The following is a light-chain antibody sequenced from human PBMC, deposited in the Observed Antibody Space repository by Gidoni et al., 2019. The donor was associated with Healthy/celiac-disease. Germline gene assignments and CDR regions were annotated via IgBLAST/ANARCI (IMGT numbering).Light chain of an antibody. V-gene: IGLV2-14*01. J-gene: IGLJ1*01. CDR1: SSDVGGYNY. CDR2: EVS. CDR3: SSYTSSSTFYV. Sequence: QSALTSPASVSGSPGQAITISCTGTSSDVGGYNYVSWYQQHPGKAPKLMIYEVSNRPSGVSNRFSGSKSGNTASLTISGLQAEDEADYYCSSYTSSSTFYVFGTGTKVTVL.